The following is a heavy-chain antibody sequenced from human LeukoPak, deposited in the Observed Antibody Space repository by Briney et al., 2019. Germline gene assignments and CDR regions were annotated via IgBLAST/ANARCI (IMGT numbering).Heavy chain of an antibody. CDR2: MNPNSGNT. Sequence: ASVKVSCKASGYTFTSYDINWVRQATGQGLEWMGWMNPNSGNTGYAQKFLGRVSMTRNTSITTAYMELSSLRSEDTAVYYCARGAIGDSYGDLFDYWGQGTLVTVSS. V-gene: IGHV1-8*01. D-gene: IGHD5-18*01. CDR1: GYTFTSYD. CDR3: ARGAIGDSYGDLFDY. J-gene: IGHJ4*02.